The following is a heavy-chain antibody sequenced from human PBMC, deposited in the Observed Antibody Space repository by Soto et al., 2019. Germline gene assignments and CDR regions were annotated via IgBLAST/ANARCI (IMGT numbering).Heavy chain of an antibody. CDR3: ARERRATMVRGVMV. D-gene: IGHD3-10*01. CDR2: IYYSGSS. Sequence: SETLSLTCTVSGGSISSNSYYWGWIRQPPGKGLEWIGSIYYSGSSYYNPSLKSRVTIFVDTSKNQFSLKLSSVTAADTAVYYCARERRATMVRGVMVWGQGTLVTVSS. V-gene: IGHV4-39*02. CDR1: GGSISSNSYY. J-gene: IGHJ4*02.